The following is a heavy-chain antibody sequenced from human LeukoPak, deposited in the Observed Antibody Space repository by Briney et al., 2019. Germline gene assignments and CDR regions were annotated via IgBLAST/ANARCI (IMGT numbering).Heavy chain of an antibody. V-gene: IGHV3-21*01. Sequence: GGSLRLSCAASGFTFSSYSMNWVRQAPGKGLEWVSSISSISSYIYYADSVKGRFTISRDNAKNSLYLQMNSLRAEDTAVYYCARDPGYSYGYEGPYSFDYWGQGTLVTVSS. CDR2: ISSISSYI. CDR1: GFTFSSYS. CDR3: ARDPGYSYGYEGPYSFDY. J-gene: IGHJ4*02. D-gene: IGHD5-18*01.